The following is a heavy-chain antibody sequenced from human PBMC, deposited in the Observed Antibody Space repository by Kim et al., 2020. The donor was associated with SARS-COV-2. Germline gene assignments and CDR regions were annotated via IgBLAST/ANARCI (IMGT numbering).Heavy chain of an antibody. Sequence: AQKFQGRVTITADESTSTAYMELSSLRSEDTAVYYCARVVGYNWNYEFDPWGQGTLVTVSS. D-gene: IGHD1-7*01. J-gene: IGHJ5*02. V-gene: IGHV1-69*01. CDR3: ARVVGYNWNYEFDP.